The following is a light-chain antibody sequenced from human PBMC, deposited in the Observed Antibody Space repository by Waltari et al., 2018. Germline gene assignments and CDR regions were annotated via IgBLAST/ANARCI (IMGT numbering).Light chain of an antibody. J-gene: IGKJ2*01. V-gene: IGKV2-28*01. CDR2: LGS. Sequence: EIVMTQSPLSLPVTPGEPASISCWSNQSLLHSNGYNYLDWYLQKPGQSPQLLIDLGSNRASGVPDRFSGSGSGTDFTLKISRLEAEDIGVFYCMQALQTPITFGQGTKLEI. CDR3: MQALQTPIT. CDR1: QSLLHSNGYNY.